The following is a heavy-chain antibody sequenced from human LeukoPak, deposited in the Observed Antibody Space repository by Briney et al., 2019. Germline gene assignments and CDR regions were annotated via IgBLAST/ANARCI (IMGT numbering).Heavy chain of an antibody. V-gene: IGHV4-34*01. Sequence: PSETLSLTCAVYGGSFSGYYWSWIRQPPGKGLEWIGEINNSGSTNYNPSLKSRVTISVDTSKNQFSLKLSSVTAADTAVYYCARHSLLWFGEGSFFDPWGQGTLVTVSS. CDR3: ARHSLLWFGEGSFFDP. D-gene: IGHD3-10*01. CDR1: GGSFSGYY. CDR2: INNSGST. J-gene: IGHJ5*02.